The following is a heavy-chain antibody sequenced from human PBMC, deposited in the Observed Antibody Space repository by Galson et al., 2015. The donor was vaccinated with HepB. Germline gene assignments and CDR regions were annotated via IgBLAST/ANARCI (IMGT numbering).Heavy chain of an antibody. D-gene: IGHD2-21*01. CDR3: ARVGSYCGGDCLIYPGPFDY. CDR2: IWYDGSNK. J-gene: IGHJ4*02. CDR1: GFTFSSYG. Sequence: SLRLSCAASGFTFSSYGMHWVRQAPGKGLEWVAVIWYDGSNKYYADSVKGRFTISRDNSKNTLYLQMNSLIAEDTAVYYCARVGSYCGGDCLIYPGPFDYWGQGTLVTVSS. V-gene: IGHV3-33*01.